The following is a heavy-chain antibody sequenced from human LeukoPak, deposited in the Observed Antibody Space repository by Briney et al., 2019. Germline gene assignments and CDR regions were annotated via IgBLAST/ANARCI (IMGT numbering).Heavy chain of an antibody. CDR2: IYYSGST. Sequence: SETLSLTCTVSGGSISSYYWSWIRQPPGKGLEWIGYIYYSGSTKYNPSLKSRVTMSVDTSKNQFSLKLSSVTAADTAVYYCARDKDTSSCLDYWGQGTLVTVSS. CDR3: ARDKDTSSCLDY. D-gene: IGHD6-13*01. CDR1: GGSISSYY. J-gene: IGHJ4*02. V-gene: IGHV4-59*01.